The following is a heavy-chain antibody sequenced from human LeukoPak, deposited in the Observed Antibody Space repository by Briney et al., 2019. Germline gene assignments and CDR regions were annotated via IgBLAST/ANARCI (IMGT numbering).Heavy chain of an antibody. Sequence: GGSLRLSCAASGFTFSSYSMNWVRQAPGKGLEWVSSISSSSSYIYYADSVKSRFTISRDNAKNSLYLQMNSLRAEDTAVYYCAGGPPELAAYYWGQGTLVTVSS. CDR3: AGGPPELAAYY. CDR2: ISSSSSYI. CDR1: GFTFSSYS. V-gene: IGHV3-21*01. D-gene: IGHD1-26*01. J-gene: IGHJ4*02.